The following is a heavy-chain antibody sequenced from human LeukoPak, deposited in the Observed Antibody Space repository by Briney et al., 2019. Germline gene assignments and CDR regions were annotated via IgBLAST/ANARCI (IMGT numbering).Heavy chain of an antibody. CDR3: ARDFGGVAGTWYDAFDI. Sequence: SETLSLTCTVSGGSISSSSYYWGWIRQPPGKRLEWIGTIYYNGNTYYNPALKSRVTISADTSKNQFSLKLRSVTAADTAVYFCARDFGGVAGTWYDAFDIWGQGAMVTVSS. D-gene: IGHD6-19*01. J-gene: IGHJ3*02. CDR2: IYYNGNT. V-gene: IGHV4-39*02. CDR1: GGSISSSSYY.